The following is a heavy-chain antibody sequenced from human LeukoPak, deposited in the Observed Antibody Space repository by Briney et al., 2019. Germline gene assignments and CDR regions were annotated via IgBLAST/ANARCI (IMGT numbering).Heavy chain of an antibody. CDR2: INGDGSSI. CDR3: ASPNPRIAARPYYYYYMDV. J-gene: IGHJ6*03. D-gene: IGHD6-6*01. CDR1: GFTFRSYW. Sequence: PGGSLRLSCAGSGFTFRSYWMHWVRQDPGKGLVWVARINGDGSSISYADSVKGRFTISRDNAKNSLYLRMNSLRAEDTAVYYCASPNPRIAARPYYYYYMDVWGKGTTVTVSS. V-gene: IGHV3-74*01.